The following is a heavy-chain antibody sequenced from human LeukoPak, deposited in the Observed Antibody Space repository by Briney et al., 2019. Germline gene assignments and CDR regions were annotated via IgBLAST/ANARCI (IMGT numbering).Heavy chain of an antibody. Sequence: PSETLSLTCTVSGGSIGSSSYYWGWIRQPPGKGLEWIGSIYYSGSTYYNPSLKSRVTISVDTSKNQFSLKLSSVTAADTAVYYCARPLYYYDSSGYYGGFDYWGQGTLVTVSS. V-gene: IGHV4-39*01. D-gene: IGHD3-22*01. CDR2: IYYSGST. J-gene: IGHJ4*02. CDR1: GGSIGSSSYY. CDR3: ARPLYYYDSSGYYGGFDY.